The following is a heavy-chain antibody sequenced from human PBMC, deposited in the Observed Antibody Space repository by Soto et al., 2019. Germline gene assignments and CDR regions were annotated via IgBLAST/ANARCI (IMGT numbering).Heavy chain of an antibody. D-gene: IGHD3-10*01. CDR3: AKFVDGPPRHFDY. Sequence: EVHLLESGGGLIQPGGSLRLSCAASGFTFSSYAMSWVRQAPGKGLEWVSTISGSGTTTYYADPVKGRLTISRDNSKNTRYLQVITLRLAATAVYFCAKFVDGPPRHFDYWGQGTLVTVSS. CDR2: ISGSGTTT. J-gene: IGHJ4*02. CDR1: GFTFSSYA. V-gene: IGHV3-23*01.